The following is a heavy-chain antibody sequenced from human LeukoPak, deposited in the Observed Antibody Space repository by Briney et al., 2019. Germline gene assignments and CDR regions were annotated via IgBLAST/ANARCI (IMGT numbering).Heavy chain of an antibody. Sequence: PGGSLRLSCAASGFIVSTNYMIWVRQAPGKGLEWVSVIYSVGGTYYADSVSGRFTISRDNSKNMLYLQMNSLRAEDTAVYYCARDTPAGDFEYWGQGTLVTVSS. CDR1: GFIVSTNY. D-gene: IGHD6-19*01. J-gene: IGHJ4*02. CDR3: ARDTPAGDFEY. V-gene: IGHV3-53*01. CDR2: IYSVGGT.